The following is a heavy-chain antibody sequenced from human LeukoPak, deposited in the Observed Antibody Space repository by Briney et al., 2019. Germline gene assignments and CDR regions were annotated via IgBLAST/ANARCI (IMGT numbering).Heavy chain of an antibody. V-gene: IGHV4-61*08. D-gene: IGHD5-12*01. CDR2: IYYSGST. Sequence: PSETLSLTCTVSGGSISGSGYYWVWIRQPPGKGLEWIGYIYYSGSTNYNPSLKSRVTISVATSKNQFSLKLSSVTAADTAVYYCARVSGYDWESFYDYWGQGTLVTVSS. CDR1: GGSISGSGYY. J-gene: IGHJ4*02. CDR3: ARVSGYDWESFYDY.